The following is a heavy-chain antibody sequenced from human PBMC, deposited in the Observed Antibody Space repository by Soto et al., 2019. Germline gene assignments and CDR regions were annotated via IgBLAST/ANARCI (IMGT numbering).Heavy chain of an antibody. J-gene: IGHJ5*02. Sequence: SETLSLTCTVSGGSISSYYWSWIRQPPGKGPEWIGYIYYSGSTNYNPSLKSRVTISVDTSKNQFSLKLSSATAADTAVYYCARNSIFGVVILDGWFDPWAQGTLVTVSS. D-gene: IGHD3-3*01. CDR1: GGSISSYY. V-gene: IGHV4-59*01. CDR3: ARNSIFGVVILDGWFDP. CDR2: IYYSGST.